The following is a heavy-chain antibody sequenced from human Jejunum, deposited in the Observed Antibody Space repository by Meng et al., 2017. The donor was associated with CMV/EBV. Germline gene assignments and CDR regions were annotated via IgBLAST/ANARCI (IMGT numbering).Heavy chain of an antibody. CDR2: INEPGSDS. V-gene: IGHV3-7*01. J-gene: IGHJ3*02. Sequence: FPFRTYWMSWVRQAPGKGLEWVASINEPGSDSYFEDSVKGRFTISRDNAKDSLYLQMSRLRDEDTAVYYCARAPKTDYDSALFPFDIWGQGTLVTVSS. D-gene: IGHD3-22*01. CDR3: ARAPKTDYDSALFPFDI. CDR1: FPFRTYW.